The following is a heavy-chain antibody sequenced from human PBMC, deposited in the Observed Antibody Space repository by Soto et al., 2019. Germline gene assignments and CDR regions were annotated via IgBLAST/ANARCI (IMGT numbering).Heavy chain of an antibody. CDR1: GFTFSSYW. J-gene: IGHJ4*02. Sequence: GGSLRLSCAACGFTFSSYWMHWVRQAPGKGLVWVSRINSDGSSTSYADSVKGRFTISRDNAKNTLYLQMNSLRAEDTAVYYCARVASPQWLVTYYFDYWGQGTLVTVSS. D-gene: IGHD6-19*01. CDR2: INSDGSST. CDR3: ARVASPQWLVTYYFDY. V-gene: IGHV3-74*01.